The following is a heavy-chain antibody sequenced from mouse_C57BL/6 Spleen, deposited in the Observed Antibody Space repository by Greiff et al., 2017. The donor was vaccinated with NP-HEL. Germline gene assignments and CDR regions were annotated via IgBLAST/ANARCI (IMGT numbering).Heavy chain of an antibody. J-gene: IGHJ2*01. D-gene: IGHD2-4*01. V-gene: IGHV1-54*01. Sequence: VQLQQSGAELVRPGTSVKVSCKASGYAFTNYLIEWVKQRPGQGLEWIGVINPGSGGTNYNEKFKGKATLTADISSSTAYMQLSSLTSEDSAVYFCARCIYYDYDVGYYFDYWGQGTTLTVSS. CDR2: INPGSGGT. CDR1: GYAFTNYL. CDR3: ARCIYYDYDVGYYFDY.